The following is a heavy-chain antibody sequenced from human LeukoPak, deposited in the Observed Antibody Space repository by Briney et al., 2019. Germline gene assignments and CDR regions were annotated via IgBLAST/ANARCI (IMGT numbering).Heavy chain of an antibody. CDR1: GFTVSSNY. Sequence: PGGSLRLSCAASGFTVSSNYMSWVRQAPGKGLEWVSVIYSGGSTYYADSVKGRFTISRDNSKNTLFLQMNSLRAEDTAVYYCARDYQCSGGSCYPGTSYWGQGTLVTVSS. J-gene: IGHJ4*02. CDR3: ARDYQCSGGSCYPGTSY. D-gene: IGHD2-15*01. CDR2: IYSGGST. V-gene: IGHV3-66*01.